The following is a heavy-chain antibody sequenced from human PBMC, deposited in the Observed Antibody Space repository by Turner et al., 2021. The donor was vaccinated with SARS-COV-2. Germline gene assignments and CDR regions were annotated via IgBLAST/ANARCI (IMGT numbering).Heavy chain of an antibody. CDR3: ARGDAYCSGGSCYRKGFDY. CDR2: IIPIFGTA. CDR1: GGTFSSNA. Sequence: QVQLVQSGAEGKKPGSSVKVSCKASGGTFSSNAIGWVRQAPGQGLEWMGGIIPIFGTANYAQKFQGRVTITADESTSTAYMELSSLRSEDTAVYYCARGDAYCSGGSCYRKGFDYWGQGTLVTVSS. V-gene: IGHV1-69*01. D-gene: IGHD2-15*01. J-gene: IGHJ4*02.